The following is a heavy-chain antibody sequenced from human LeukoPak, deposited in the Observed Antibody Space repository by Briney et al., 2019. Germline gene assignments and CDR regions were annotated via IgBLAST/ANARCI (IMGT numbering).Heavy chain of an antibody. J-gene: IGHJ4*02. CDR2: IYWDDDK. V-gene: IGHV2-5*02. CDR3: APRWVGSSWYFIYSDY. Sequence: SGRTLVNPTQTLTLTCSFSGFSLSPRGVGVGWIRQPPVKALEWLALIYWDDDKRYSPSLKSRLTTTKDTTKNQVVLTMTTMDPVDTPTYYCAPRWVGSSWYFIYSDYWGQGSLVTVSS. CDR1: GFSLSPRGVG. D-gene: IGHD6-13*01.